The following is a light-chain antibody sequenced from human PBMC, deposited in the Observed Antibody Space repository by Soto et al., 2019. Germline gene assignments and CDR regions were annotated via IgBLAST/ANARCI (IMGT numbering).Light chain of an antibody. J-gene: IGLJ3*02. CDR1: TGDVGAYNF. CDR3: CSYAGSFTWV. V-gene: IGLV2-11*01. Sequence: QSVLTQPRSVSGSPGQSVTISCTGTTGDVGAYNFVSWYQLHPGKAPKLMIYDASKRLSGVPDRFSASKSGNTASLTISGLQADDEADYYCCSYAGSFTWVFGGGTKLTVL. CDR2: DAS.